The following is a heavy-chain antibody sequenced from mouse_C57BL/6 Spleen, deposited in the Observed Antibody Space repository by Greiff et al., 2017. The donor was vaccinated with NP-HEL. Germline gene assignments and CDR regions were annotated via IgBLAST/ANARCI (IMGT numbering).Heavy chain of an antibody. CDR2: INPNNGGS. CDR3: ARPHYYGSSLDY. J-gene: IGHJ2*01. Sequence: EVQLQQSGPELVKPGASVKMSCKASGYTFTDYNIHWVKQSHGKSLEWIGYINPNNGGSSYKQKFKGKATLTVNKSSSTAYMELRSLTSEDSAVYYCARPHYYGSSLDYWGQGTTLTVSS. V-gene: IGHV1-22*01. CDR1: GYTFTDYN. D-gene: IGHD1-1*01.